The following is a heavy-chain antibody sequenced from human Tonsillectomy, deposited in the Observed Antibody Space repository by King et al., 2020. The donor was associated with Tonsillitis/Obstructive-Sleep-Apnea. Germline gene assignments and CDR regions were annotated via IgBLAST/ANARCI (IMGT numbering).Heavy chain of an antibody. CDR1: GYTFTGYY. CDR2: INPNSGVT. Sequence: QLVQSGAEVKKPGASVKVSCKASGYTFTGYYMHWVRQAPGQGLEWMGWINPNSGVTNYAQKFQGWVTMTRDTSISTAYMEGSRLRSDNTAVYYCARQSRHYWDFDYWGQGTLDTVSS. V-gene: IGHV1-2*04. D-gene: IGHD2-8*02. J-gene: IGHJ4*02. CDR3: ARQSRHYWDFDY.